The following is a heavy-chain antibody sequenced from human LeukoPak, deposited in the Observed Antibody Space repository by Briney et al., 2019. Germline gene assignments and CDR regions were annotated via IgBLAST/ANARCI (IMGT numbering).Heavy chain of an antibody. J-gene: IGHJ4*02. CDR1: GFTFSSYA. Sequence: GGSLRLSCAASGFTFSSYAMSWVRQAPGKGLEWVSAISGSGGSTYYADSVKGRFTISRDNSKNTLYLQMNSLRAEDTAVYYCAKSLVVVPAASYFDYWGQGTLVTVSS. CDR3: AKSLVVVPAASYFDY. CDR2: ISGSGGST. V-gene: IGHV3-23*01. D-gene: IGHD2-2*01.